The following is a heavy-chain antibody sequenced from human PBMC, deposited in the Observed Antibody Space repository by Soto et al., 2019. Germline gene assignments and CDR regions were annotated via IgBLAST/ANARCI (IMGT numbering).Heavy chain of an antibody. CDR1: GYTFFTYD. D-gene: IGHD5-12*01. Sequence: QVHLVQSGVEVKTPGASVKVSCQASGYTFFTYDISWERQAPGQGLEWMGWISTYSGDTKYAQKFQGRVTMTTDTSTTTAYLDLRSLRSDDTAVYYCARHHGPTTSENWFDPWGQGTLVTVSS. J-gene: IGHJ5*02. CDR2: ISTYSGDT. CDR3: ARHHGPTTSENWFDP. V-gene: IGHV1-18*01.